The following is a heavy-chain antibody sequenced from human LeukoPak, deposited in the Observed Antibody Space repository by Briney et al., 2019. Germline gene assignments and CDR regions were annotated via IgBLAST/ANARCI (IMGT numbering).Heavy chain of an antibody. CDR1: GFIFRSYG. D-gene: IGHD3-22*01. Sequence: GGSLRLSCAASGFIFRSYGMHWVRQAPGKGLEWVAFIWNDGSNKYYADSVKGRFTISRDNSKNTLFLRMNSLRAGDTAVYYCARDFRPYMYYYDSSGYLFLDYWGQGTLVTVSS. CDR2: IWNDGSNK. J-gene: IGHJ4*02. V-gene: IGHV3-30*02. CDR3: ARDFRPYMYYYDSSGYLFLDY.